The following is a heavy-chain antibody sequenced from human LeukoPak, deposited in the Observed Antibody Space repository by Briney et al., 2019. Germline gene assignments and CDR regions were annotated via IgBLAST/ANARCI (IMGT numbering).Heavy chain of an antibody. V-gene: IGHV5-51*01. CDR2: IYPGDSDT. Sequence: GESLKISCKGSGYSFTSYWIGWVRQMPGKGLEWMGIIYPGDSDTRYSPSFQGQVTISADKSISTAYLQWSSLKASDTAMYYCARGGIQYSYAGNWFDPWGQGTLVTVSS. CDR3: ARGGIQYSYAGNWFDP. J-gene: IGHJ5*02. CDR1: GYSFTSYW. D-gene: IGHD5-18*01.